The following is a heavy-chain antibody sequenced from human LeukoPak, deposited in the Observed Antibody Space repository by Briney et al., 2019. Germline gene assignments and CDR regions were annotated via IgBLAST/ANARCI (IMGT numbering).Heavy chain of an antibody. D-gene: IGHD4-17*01. Sequence: GSSVKVSCKASGGTSSSYAISWVRQAPGQGLEWMGGIIPIFGTANYAQKFQGRVTITADESTSTAYMELSSLRSEDTAVYYGAREPAVTIEPNYYYYYYMDVWGKGTTVTVSS. V-gene: IGHV1-69*01. CDR2: IIPIFGTA. J-gene: IGHJ6*03. CDR3: AREPAVTIEPNYYYYYYMDV. CDR1: GGTSSSYA.